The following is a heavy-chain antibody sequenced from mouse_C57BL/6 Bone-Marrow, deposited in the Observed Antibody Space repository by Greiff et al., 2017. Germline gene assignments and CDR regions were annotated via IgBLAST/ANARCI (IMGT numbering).Heavy chain of an antibody. Sequence: QVQLKQPGAELVKPGASVKVSCKASGYTFTSYWMHWVKQRPGQGLEWIGRIHPSDSDTNYNQKFKGKATLTVDKSSSTAYMQLSSLTSEDSAVYYCAIGGDGYHWYFDVWGTGTTVTVSS. CDR2: IHPSDSDT. J-gene: IGHJ1*03. D-gene: IGHD2-3*01. V-gene: IGHV1-74*01. CDR1: GYTFTSYW. CDR3: AIGGDGYHWYFDV.